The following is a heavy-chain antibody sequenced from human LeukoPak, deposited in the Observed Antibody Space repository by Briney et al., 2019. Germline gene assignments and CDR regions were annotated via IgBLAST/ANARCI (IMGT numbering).Heavy chain of an antibody. CDR2: MNPNSGGT. CDR3: ARSPVLMVYAINRIDP. V-gene: IGHV1-2*02. Sequence: ASVKVSCKASGYTVTCYYMHWVRQAPGQGLEWMGWMNPNSGGTNYAQKFQGRVTMTRDTSISTAYMELSRLRSDDTAVYYCARSPVLMVYAINRIDPWGQGTLVTVSS. J-gene: IGHJ5*02. D-gene: IGHD2-8*01. CDR1: GYTVTCYY.